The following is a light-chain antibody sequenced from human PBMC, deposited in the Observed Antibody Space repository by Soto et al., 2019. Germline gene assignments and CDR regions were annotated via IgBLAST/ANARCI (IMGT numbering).Light chain of an antibody. CDR3: LQHYTYPRT. V-gene: IGKV1-5*03. J-gene: IGKJ1*01. Sequence: DMQMSQDPATLCASEGDRVTITCRASQSISVWLAWYQQQAGKAPNLLIYKASRLESGVPSRFSGSGSGTEFSLTITSLQPEDFATYYCLQHYTYPRTFGQGTKVDIK. CDR2: KAS. CDR1: QSISVW.